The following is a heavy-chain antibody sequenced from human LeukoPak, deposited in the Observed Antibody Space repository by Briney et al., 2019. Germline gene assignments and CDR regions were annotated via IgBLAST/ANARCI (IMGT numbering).Heavy chain of an antibody. CDR1: GFTFSSYG. V-gene: IGHV3-30*02. Sequence: GGSLRLSCAASGFTFSSYGMHWVRQAPGKGLEWVAFIRYDGSNKCYADSVKGRFTISRDNSKNTLYLQMNSLRAEDTAVYYCAKDGYRNYYGSGSPLSWGQGTLVTVSS. J-gene: IGHJ4*02. CDR2: IRYDGSNK. CDR3: AKDGYRNYYGSGSPLS. D-gene: IGHD3-10*01.